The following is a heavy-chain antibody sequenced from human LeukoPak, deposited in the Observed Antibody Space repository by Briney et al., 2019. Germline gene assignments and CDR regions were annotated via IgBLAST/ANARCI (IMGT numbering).Heavy chain of an antibody. CDR2: IGSSGGST. Sequence: GGSLRLSCAASGFSFSSYGVSWVRQAPGKGLEWVSAIGSSGGSTYYADSVKGRFTISRDNSKNTLYLQMNSLRAEGTAVYYCAKIVTGAGTDSWGQGTLVTVSS. D-gene: IGHD1/OR15-1a*01. CDR3: AKIVTGAGTDS. J-gene: IGHJ4*02. CDR1: GFSFSSYG. V-gene: IGHV3-23*01.